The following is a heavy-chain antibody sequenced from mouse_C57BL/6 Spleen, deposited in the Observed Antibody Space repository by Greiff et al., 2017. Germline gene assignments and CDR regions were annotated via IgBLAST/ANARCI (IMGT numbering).Heavy chain of an antibody. V-gene: IGHV3-6*01. Sequence: EVQRVESGPGLVKPSQSLSLTCSVTGYSITSGYYWNWIRQFPGNKLEWMGYISYDGSNNYNPSLKNRISITRDTSKNQFFLKLNSVTTEDTATYYCARAPLYYSNPYWYFDVWGTGTTVTVSS. CDR1: GYSITSGYY. D-gene: IGHD2-5*01. J-gene: IGHJ1*03. CDR3: ARAPLYYSNPYWYFDV. CDR2: ISYDGSN.